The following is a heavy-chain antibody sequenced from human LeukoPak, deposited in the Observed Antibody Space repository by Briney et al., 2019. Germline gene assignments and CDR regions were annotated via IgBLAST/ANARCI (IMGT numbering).Heavy chain of an antibody. D-gene: IGHD3-9*01. V-gene: IGHV4-59*01. J-gene: IGHJ5*02. Sequence: SETLSLTCTVSGGSISSYYWSWIRQPPGKGLEWIGYIYYSGSTNYNPSLKSRVTISVDTSKNQFSLKLSSVTAADTAVYYCAREGPAYDILTGEGWFVPWGQGTLVTVSS. CDR3: AREGPAYDILTGEGWFVP. CDR1: GGSISSYY. CDR2: IYYSGST.